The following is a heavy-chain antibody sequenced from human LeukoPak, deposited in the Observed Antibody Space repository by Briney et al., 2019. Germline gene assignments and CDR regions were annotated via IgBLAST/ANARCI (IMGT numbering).Heavy chain of an antibody. J-gene: IGHJ4*02. Sequence: AGGSLRLSCAASGFTYSHYGMHWVRQAPGKGLEWVAVIWSDRTEKYYGDAVKGRFTISRDNSINTLYLQMNSLTGEDTAVYYCAKDAERGFDYSNSLQYWGQGTLVTVSS. CDR2: IWSDRTEK. CDR3: AKDAERGFDYSNSLQY. CDR1: GFTYSHYG. V-gene: IGHV3-33*06. D-gene: IGHD4-11*01.